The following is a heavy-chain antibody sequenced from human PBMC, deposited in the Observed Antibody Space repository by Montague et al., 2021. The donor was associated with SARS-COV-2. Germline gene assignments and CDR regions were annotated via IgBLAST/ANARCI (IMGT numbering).Heavy chain of an antibody. J-gene: IGHJ2*01. D-gene: IGHD3-10*01. CDR3: ARTYGSGRGFDL. CDR1: GFSLSTSGMC. V-gene: IGHV2-70*11. CDR2: IDWDDDK. Sequence: PAVMKPSQTLTLTCTFSGFSLSTSGMCVSWIRQPPGKALEWLARIDWDDDKYYSTSLKTRLTISKDTSKNQVVLTMTNMDPVDAATYYCARTYGSGRGFDLWGRGTLVTVSS.